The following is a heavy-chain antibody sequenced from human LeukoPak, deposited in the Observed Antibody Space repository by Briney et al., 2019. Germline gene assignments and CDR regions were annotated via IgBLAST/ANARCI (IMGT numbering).Heavy chain of an antibody. V-gene: IGHV3-30*18. J-gene: IGHJ4*02. D-gene: IGHD3-16*01. CDR2: ISYDGSNK. CDR3: AKVDRYDYVWGSYFDY. CDR1: GFTFSSYG. Sequence: GGSLRLSCAASGFTFSSYGMHWVRQAPGKGLEWVAVISYDGSNKYYADSVKGRFTISRDNSKNTLYLQMNSLRAEDTAVYYCAKVDRYDYVWGSYFDYWGQGTLVTVSS.